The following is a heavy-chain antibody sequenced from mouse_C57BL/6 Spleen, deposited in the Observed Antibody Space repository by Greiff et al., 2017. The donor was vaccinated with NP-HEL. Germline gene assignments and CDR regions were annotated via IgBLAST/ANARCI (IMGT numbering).Heavy chain of an antibody. CDR2: IDPSDSYT. CDR3: ARGGDYSNPAAY. CDR1: GYTFTSYW. J-gene: IGHJ3*01. D-gene: IGHD2-5*01. Sequence: QVQLQQSGAELVMPGASVKLSCKASGYTFTSYWMHWVKQRPGQGLEWIGEIDPSDSYTNYNQKFKGKSTLTVDKSSSTAYMQLSSLTSEDSAVYYCARGGDYSNPAAYWGQGTLVTVSA. V-gene: IGHV1-69*01.